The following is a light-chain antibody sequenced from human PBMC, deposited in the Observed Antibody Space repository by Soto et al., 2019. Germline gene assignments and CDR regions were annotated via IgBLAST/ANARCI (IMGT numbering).Light chain of an antibody. Sequence: EIVLTQSPATLSLSPGEMSTPSCRARQSVSSYLAWYQQKPGQAPRLLIYGASNRATGIPDRFSGSGSGTDFTLTISRLEPEDFAVYYCQQYGSSGTFGQGTKVDIK. J-gene: IGKJ1*01. CDR3: QQYGSSGT. CDR2: GAS. CDR1: QSVSSY. V-gene: IGKV3-20*01.